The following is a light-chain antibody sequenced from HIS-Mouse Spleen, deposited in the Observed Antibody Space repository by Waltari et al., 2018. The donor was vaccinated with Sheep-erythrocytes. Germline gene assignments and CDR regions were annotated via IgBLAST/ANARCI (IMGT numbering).Light chain of an antibody. Sequence: EIVLIQSPATLSLSPGVRDTLSCRASQSVSSYLAWYQQKPGQAPRLLIYDASNRATGIPARFSGSGSGTDFTLTISSLEPEDFAVYCCQQRSNWLTFGGGTKVEIK. CDR1: QSVSSY. CDR3: QQRSNWLT. J-gene: IGKJ4*01. CDR2: DAS. V-gene: IGKV3-11*01.